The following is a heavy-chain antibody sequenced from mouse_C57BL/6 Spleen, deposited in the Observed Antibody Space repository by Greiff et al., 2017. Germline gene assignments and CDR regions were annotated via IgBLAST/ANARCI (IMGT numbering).Heavy chain of an antibody. CDR1: GFTFSDYG. Sequence: EVQGVESGGGLVKPGGSLKLSCAASGFTFSDYGMPWVRQAPEKGLEWVAYISSGSSTIYYADTVKGRFTISRDNAKNTLFLQMTSLRSEDTAMYYCARGSSYFDYWGQGTTLTVSS. J-gene: IGHJ2*01. CDR2: ISSGSSTI. D-gene: IGHD1-1*01. V-gene: IGHV5-17*01. CDR3: ARGSSYFDY.